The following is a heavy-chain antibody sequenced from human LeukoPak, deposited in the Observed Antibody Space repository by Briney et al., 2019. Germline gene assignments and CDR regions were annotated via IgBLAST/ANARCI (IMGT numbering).Heavy chain of an antibody. Sequence: ASVKVSCKASGYTFTCYYMHWVRQAPGQGLEWMGWINPNSGGTNYAQKFQGRVTMTRDTSISKAYMELSRLRSDDTAVYYCARVGYCSSTSCYTYDYWGQGTLVTVSS. CDR3: ARVGYCSSTSCYTYDY. CDR2: INPNSGGT. CDR1: GYTFTCYY. J-gene: IGHJ4*02. V-gene: IGHV1-2*02. D-gene: IGHD2-2*02.